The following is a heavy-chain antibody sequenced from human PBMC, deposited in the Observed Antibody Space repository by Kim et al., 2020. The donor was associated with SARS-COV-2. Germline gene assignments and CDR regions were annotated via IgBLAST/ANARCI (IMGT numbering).Heavy chain of an antibody. CDR3: ARDTPLIVVVVAAEFDY. D-gene: IGHD2-15*01. CDR2: ISAYNGNT. CDR1: GYTFTSYG. Sequence: ASVKVSCKASGYTFTSYGISWVRQAPGQGLEWMGWISAYNGNTNYAQKLQGRVTMTTDTSTSTAYMELRSLRSDDTAVYYCARDTPLIVVVVAAEFDYWGQGTLVTVSS. V-gene: IGHV1-18*01. J-gene: IGHJ4*02.